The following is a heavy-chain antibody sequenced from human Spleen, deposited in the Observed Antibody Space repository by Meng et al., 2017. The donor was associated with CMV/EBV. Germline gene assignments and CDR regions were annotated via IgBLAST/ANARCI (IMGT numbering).Heavy chain of an antibody. D-gene: IGHD1-26*01. CDR2: IYFSGTT. J-gene: IGHJ4*02. V-gene: IGHV4-31*02. CDR3: ARDIVGTNYFDY. Sequence: CGASISSGRFYWSWIRQHPGKGLEWIGFIYFSGTTYYNPSLKSRITLSLDTSKNQFSLKLTSVTAADTAVYYCARDIVGTNYFDYWGQGILVTVSS. CDR1: GASISSGRFY.